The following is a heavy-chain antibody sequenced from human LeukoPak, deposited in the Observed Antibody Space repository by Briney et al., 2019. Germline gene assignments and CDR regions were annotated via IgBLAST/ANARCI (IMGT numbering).Heavy chain of an antibody. V-gene: IGHV3-7*01. Sequence: GGSLRLSCAASGFTFSGYRMNWVRQAPGKGLEWVAYIKQDGSEKYYVDSVKGRFTISRGNAKNSLYLQMNSLGAEDTAVYYCASGRPFDYWGRGTLVTVSS. CDR1: GFTFSGYR. CDR3: ASGRPFDY. J-gene: IGHJ4*02. D-gene: IGHD1-26*01. CDR2: IKQDGSEK.